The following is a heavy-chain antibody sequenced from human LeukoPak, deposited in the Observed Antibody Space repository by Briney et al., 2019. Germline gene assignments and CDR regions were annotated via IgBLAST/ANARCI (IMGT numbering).Heavy chain of an antibody. D-gene: IGHD3-22*01. CDR1: GFTFSSYI. J-gene: IGHJ4*02. V-gene: IGHV3-23*01. Sequence: QPGGSLRLSCEASGFTFSSYIMTWVRQAPGKGLDWVSTIKGSAEATFYADSVKDRFTISRDNSKNTLYLQMNSLRADDTALYFCARDHESSGYPTSDYWGQRTLVTVSS. CDR2: IKGSAEAT. CDR3: ARDHESSGYPTSDY.